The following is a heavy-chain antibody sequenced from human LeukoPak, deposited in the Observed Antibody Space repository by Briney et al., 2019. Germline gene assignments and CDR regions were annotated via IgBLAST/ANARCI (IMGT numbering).Heavy chain of an antibody. CDR2: SYPGDSDT. V-gene: IGHV5-51*01. J-gene: IGHJ4*02. CDR3: ARMGFSTVGATHFDS. D-gene: IGHD1-26*01. Sequence: GEALRISCKGSSYSFTSYWIGWERQLPGKGLECMGISYPGDSDTRYRPSFQGQVTISADKSISTAYLQWSSLKASDTAMYYCARMGFSTVGATHFDSWGQGTLVTVSS. CDR1: SYSFTSYW.